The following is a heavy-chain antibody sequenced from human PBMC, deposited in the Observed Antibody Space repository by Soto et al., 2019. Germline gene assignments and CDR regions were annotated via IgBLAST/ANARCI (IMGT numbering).Heavy chain of an antibody. CDR3: AKGGGSYYLSWFDP. D-gene: IGHD1-26*01. J-gene: IGHJ5*02. CDR2: ISGSGGST. Sequence: GGSLRLSCAASGFTFSSYAMSWVRQAPGKGLEWVSAISGSGGSTYYADSVKGRFTISRDNPKNTLYLQMNSLRAEDTAVYYCAKGGGSYYLSWFDPWGQGTLVTVYS. V-gene: IGHV3-23*01. CDR1: GFTFSSYA.